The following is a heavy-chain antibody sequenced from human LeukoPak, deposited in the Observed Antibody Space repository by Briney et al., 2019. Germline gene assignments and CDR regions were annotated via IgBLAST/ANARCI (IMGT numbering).Heavy chain of an antibody. CDR1: GGSISSYY. J-gene: IGHJ4*02. CDR3: AREGYSGSPFDY. D-gene: IGHD1-26*01. V-gene: IGHV4-59*01. Sequence: SETLSLTCTVSGGSISSYYWSWIRQPPGKGLEWIGYIYYSGSTNYNPSLKSRVTISVDTSKNQSSLKLSSVTAADTAVYYCAREGYSGSPFDYWGQGTLVTVSS. CDR2: IYYSGST.